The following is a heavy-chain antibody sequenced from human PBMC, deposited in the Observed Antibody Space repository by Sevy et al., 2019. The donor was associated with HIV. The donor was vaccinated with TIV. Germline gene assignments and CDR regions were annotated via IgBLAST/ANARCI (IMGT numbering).Heavy chain of an antibody. CDR1: GGSISNYY. CDR3: ARESIAAAGDFDY. J-gene: IGHJ4*02. CDR2: IYYSGST. Sequence: SETLSLTCSVSGGSISNYYWSWIRQPPGKGLEWIGYIYYSGSTNYNPSLKSRFTISVDTSKNQCSLKLSSVTAADTAVYYCARESIAAAGDFDYWGQGTLVTVSS. V-gene: IGHV4-59*01. D-gene: IGHD6-13*01.